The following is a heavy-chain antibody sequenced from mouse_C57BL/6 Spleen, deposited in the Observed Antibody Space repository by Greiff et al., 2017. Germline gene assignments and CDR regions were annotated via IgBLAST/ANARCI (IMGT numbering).Heavy chain of an antibody. J-gene: IGHJ1*03. V-gene: IGHV1-80*01. D-gene: IGHD1-1*01. CDR2: IYPGDGDT. CDR3: AREKNYYGSSYVGWYFDV. CDR1: GYAFSSYW. Sequence: VQLQQSGAELVKPGASVKISCKASGYAFSSYWMNWVKQRPGKGLEWIGQIYPGDGDTNYNGKFKGKATLTADKSSSTAYMQLSSLTSEDSAVYFCAREKNYYGSSYVGWYFDVRGTGTTVTVSS.